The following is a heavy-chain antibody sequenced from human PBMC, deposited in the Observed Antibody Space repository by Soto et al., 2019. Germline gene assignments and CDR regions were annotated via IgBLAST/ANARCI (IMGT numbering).Heavy chain of an antibody. V-gene: IGHV3-33*01. CDR3: ARDHGGVLLWLGERGFDY. D-gene: IGHD3-10*01. J-gene: IGHJ4*02. Sequence: QVQLVESGGGVVQPGRSLRLSCAASGFTFSSYGMHWVRQAPGKGLEWVAVIWYDGSNKYYADSVKGRFTISRDNSKNTLYLHMNRLIAENTAVYYCARDHGGVLLWLGERGFDYWGQGTLVTVSS. CDR2: IWYDGSNK. CDR1: GFTFSSYG.